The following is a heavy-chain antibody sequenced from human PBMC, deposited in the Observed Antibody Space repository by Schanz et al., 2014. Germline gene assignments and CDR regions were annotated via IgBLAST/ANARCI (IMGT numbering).Heavy chain of an antibody. CDR3: TRGGYSYALSAFDI. V-gene: IGHV1-18*01. CDR1: GYTFTSHG. CDR2: ITAYNGDT. J-gene: IGHJ3*02. Sequence: QVQLVQSGAEVKKPGASVQVSCKASGYTFTSHGISWVRQAPGQGLEWMRWITAYNGDTNYALKLQGRVTMTTDTSTGTAYMELRSLRSDDTALYYCTRGGYSYALSAFDIWGQGTMVTVSS. D-gene: IGHD5-18*01.